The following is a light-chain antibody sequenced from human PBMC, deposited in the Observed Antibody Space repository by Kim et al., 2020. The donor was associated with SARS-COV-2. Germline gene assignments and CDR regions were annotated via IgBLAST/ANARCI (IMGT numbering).Light chain of an antibody. Sequence: ALAQTVRITCQGDSLRSYYPSWYQQKPGQAPVLVFYGKNNRPSGIPDRFSGSYSGNTASLTITAAQAEDEADYYCNSRESSANHWLFGGGTKVTVL. J-gene: IGLJ3*02. CDR3: NSRESSANHWL. V-gene: IGLV3-19*01. CDR2: GKN. CDR1: SLRSYY.